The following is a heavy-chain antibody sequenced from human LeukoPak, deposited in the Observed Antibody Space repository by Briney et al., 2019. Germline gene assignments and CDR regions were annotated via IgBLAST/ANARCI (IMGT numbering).Heavy chain of an antibody. CDR2: IYYSGST. D-gene: IGHD6-19*01. CDR1: GGSISSYY. CDR3: ARDPNSIAVSAFDI. V-gene: IGHV4-59*01. Sequence: SETLSLTCTVSGGSISSYYWSWIRQPPEKGLEWIGYIYYSGSTNYNPSLKSRVTISVDTSKNQFSLKLSSVTAADTAVYYCARDPNSIAVSAFDIWGQGTMVTVSS. J-gene: IGHJ3*02.